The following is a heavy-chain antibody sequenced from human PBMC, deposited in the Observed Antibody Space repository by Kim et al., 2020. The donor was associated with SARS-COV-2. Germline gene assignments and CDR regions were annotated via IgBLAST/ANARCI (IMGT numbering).Heavy chain of an antibody. J-gene: IGHJ4*02. Sequence: SETLSLTCSVSGGSISTYYWSWIRQPPGKGLEWIGYVYYSGNTNYNPSLKSRLTISVDTSKNQFTLKLSSATAADTAVYYCARGVIVPTATPLYYFDYWGQGTLVTVSS. D-gene: IGHD2-15*01. CDR2: VYYSGNT. CDR3: ARGVIVPTATPLYYFDY. CDR1: GGSISTYY. V-gene: IGHV4-59*01.